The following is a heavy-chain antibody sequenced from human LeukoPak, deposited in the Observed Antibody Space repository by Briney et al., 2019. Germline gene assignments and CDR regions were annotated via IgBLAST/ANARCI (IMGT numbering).Heavy chain of an antibody. CDR1: GFTFSSCD. CDR3: ARGIYDYVWGSYRFDY. J-gene: IGHJ4*02. CDR2: IGTAGDT. D-gene: IGHD3-16*02. V-gene: IGHV3-13*01. Sequence: GGSLRLSCAASGFTFSSCDMHWVRQATGKGLEWVSAIGTAGDTYYPGSVKGRFTISRENAKNSLYLQMNSLRAGDTAVYYCARGIYDYVWGSYRFDYWGQGTLVTVSS.